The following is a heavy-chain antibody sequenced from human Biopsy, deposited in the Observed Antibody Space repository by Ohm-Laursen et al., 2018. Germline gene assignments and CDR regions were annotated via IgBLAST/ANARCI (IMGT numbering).Heavy chain of an antibody. D-gene: IGHD6-6*01. Sequence: SLRLSCAASGFSASSYDMNWVRQAPGKGLEWISYISETSSHIYDADSVRGRSTVARDIAKNSLYLQLNSLRVEDTAVYYCARDSSRRAREGGMDVWGQGTTVTVSS. CDR2: ISETSSHI. CDR3: ARDSSRRAREGGMDV. CDR1: GFSASSYD. V-gene: IGHV3-21*01. J-gene: IGHJ6*02.